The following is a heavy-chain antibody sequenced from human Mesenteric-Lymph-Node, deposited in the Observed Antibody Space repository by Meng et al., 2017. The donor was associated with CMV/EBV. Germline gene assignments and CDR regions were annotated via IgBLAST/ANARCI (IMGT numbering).Heavy chain of an antibody. CDR3: ARADALVPADIREYYYFYYGMDV. D-gene: IGHD2-2*02. V-gene: IGHV4-39*02. CDR2: IYYTGST. CDR1: GGSISSSSYY. J-gene: IGHJ6*02. Sequence: GSLRLSCTVSGGSISSSSYYWGWIRQPPGKGLEWIGTIYYTGSTYYNPSLKSRVTISVDTSKNHFSLKLRSVTAADTAVYYCARADALVPADIREYYYFYYGMDVWGQGTTVTVSS.